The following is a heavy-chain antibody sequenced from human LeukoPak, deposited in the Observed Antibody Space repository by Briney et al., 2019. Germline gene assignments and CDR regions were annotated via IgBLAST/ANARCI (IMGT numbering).Heavy chain of an antibody. J-gene: IGHJ4*02. CDR1: GGSISSSSYY. Sequence: WETLSLTCTVSGGSISSSSYYWGWIRQPPGKGLEWIGGIYYSGSTFYNPSLKSRVTISVDTSRNQFSLKLSSVTDAETAVYTTTVDDRRTFDYWGQGTLVTVSS. V-gene: IGHV4-39*01. D-gene: IGHD4-23*01. CDR3: TVDDRRTFDY. CDR2: IYYSGST.